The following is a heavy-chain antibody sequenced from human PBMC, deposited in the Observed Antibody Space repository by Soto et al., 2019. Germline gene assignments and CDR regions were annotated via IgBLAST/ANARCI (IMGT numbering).Heavy chain of an antibody. CDR3: ARDQNWFDP. Sequence: PSETLSLTCTVSGGSISRYYCNWIRQPPGKGLEWIGYIYYSGSTNYNPSLKSRVTISVDTSKNQFSLKLSSVTAADTAVYYCARDQNWFDPWGQGTLVTVSS. V-gene: IGHV4-59*01. J-gene: IGHJ5*02. CDR2: IYYSGST. CDR1: GGSISRYY.